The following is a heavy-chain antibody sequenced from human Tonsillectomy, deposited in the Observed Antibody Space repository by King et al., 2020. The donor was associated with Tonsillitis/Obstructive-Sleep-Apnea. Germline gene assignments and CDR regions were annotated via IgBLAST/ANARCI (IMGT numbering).Heavy chain of an antibody. CDR2: INGDGSST. J-gene: IGHJ4*02. CDR3: ARAYSGGFDC. D-gene: IGHD6-19*01. CDR1: GFTFSRYW. Sequence: VQLVESGGGLVQPGGSLRLSCAASGFTFSRYWMHWVRQAPGKGLVWVSRINGDGSSTTYADSVKGRFTISRDNAKNTLYRQMNSLRAEDTAVYYCARAYSGGFDCWGQGTLVTVSS. V-gene: IGHV3-74*01.